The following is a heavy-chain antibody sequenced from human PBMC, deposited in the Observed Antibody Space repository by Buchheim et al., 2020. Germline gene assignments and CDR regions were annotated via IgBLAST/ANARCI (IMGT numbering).Heavy chain of an antibody. CDR3: AKSEYSDLYYSYYLDV. Sequence: EVQLLESGGGLVQPGESLRLSCAASGFTFSSYAMSWVRQAPGKGLEWVSVISGSGDSTYYADSVNGRFTISRDNSKNTLYLQMDSLRAEDTAVYYCAKSEYSDLYYSYYLDVWGKGTT. CDR2: ISGSGDST. V-gene: IGHV3-23*01. D-gene: IGHD5-12*01. CDR1: GFTFSSYA. J-gene: IGHJ6*03.